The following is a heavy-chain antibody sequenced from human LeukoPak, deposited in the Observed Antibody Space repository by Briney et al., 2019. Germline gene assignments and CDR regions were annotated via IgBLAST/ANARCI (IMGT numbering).Heavy chain of an antibody. V-gene: IGHV1-69*04. CDR2: IIPILGIA. J-gene: IGHJ4*02. D-gene: IGHD5-18*01. Sequence: SVTVSYKHSGGSFNNYARRWVRQAPGQALEWMGRIIPILGIANYAQKFQDRVTITADKSTSTAYMELSSLRSEDTAVYYCARDRRPELRGYSYGNDYGGQGTVVTVSS. CDR1: GGSFNNYA. CDR3: ARDRRPELRGYSYGNDY.